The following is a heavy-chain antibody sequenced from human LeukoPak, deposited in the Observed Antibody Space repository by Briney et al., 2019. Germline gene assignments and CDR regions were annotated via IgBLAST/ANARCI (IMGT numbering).Heavy chain of an antibody. V-gene: IGHV3-23*01. CDR3: AKEDGSWSYFFDY. J-gene: IGHJ4*02. CDR2: ISGSGGST. Sequence: GESLRLSCAASGLVFNSNAMSWVRQAPGKGPAWVSAISGSGGSTYYADSVKGRFTISRDNSKNTLYLQMNSLRAEDTAAYYCAKEDGSWSYFFDYWGQGTLVTVSS. D-gene: IGHD6-13*01. CDR1: GLVFNSNA.